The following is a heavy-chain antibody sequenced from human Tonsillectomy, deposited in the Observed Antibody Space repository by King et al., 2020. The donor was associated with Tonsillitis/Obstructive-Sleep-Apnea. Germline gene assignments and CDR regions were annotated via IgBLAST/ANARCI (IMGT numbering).Heavy chain of an antibody. CDR3: ARLWYYDFWSGYYYFDY. V-gene: IGHV5-10-1*03. CDR2: IDPSNSYT. D-gene: IGHD3-3*01. CDR1: GYSFTNHW. J-gene: IGHJ4*02. Sequence: VQLVESGAEVKKPGESLTISCKGSGYSFTNHWITWVRQMPGKGLEWMGRIDPSNSYTNYSPSFQGHVTMSADKSISTAYLQWSSLRASDTAMYYCARLWYYDFWSGYYYFDYWGQGTLVTVSS.